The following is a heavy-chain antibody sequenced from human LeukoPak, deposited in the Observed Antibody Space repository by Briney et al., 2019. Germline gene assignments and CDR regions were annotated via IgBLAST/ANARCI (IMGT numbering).Heavy chain of an antibody. CDR2: XIPIFGTA. D-gene: IGHD6-19*01. CDR1: XXXXXSXX. Sequence: VXXSCKASXXXXXSXXISWXRXAXGQXLXXMXXXIPIFGTANYAQKFQGRVTITADESTSTAYMELSSLRSEDTAVYYCARVPAGTPYWYFDLWGRGTLATVSS. V-gene: IGHV1-69*13. J-gene: IGHJ2*01. CDR3: ARVPAGTPYWYFDL.